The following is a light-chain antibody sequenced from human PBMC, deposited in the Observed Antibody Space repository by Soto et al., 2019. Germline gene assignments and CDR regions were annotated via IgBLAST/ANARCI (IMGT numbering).Light chain of an antibody. CDR3: QQSYSTSIT. J-gene: IGKJ5*01. Sequence: DIQMTQSLSSLSASAGDRVTITCRASQTISSYLNWYQQKPGKAPKLLIYAASSLQRGVPSRFSGSGSGTDFTLTISSLQPEDFATYSCQQSYSTSITFGQGTRLDIK. CDR1: QTISSY. V-gene: IGKV1-39*01. CDR2: AAS.